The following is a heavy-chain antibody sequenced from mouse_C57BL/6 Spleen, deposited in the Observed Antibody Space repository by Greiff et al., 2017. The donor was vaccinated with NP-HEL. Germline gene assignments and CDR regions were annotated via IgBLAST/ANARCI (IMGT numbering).Heavy chain of an antibody. CDR3: AREGYDYDIY. V-gene: IGHV1-55*01. Sequence: QVQLKESGAELVKPGASVKMSCKASGYTFTSYWITWVKQRPGQGLEWIGDIYPGSGSTNYNEKFKSKATLTVDTSSSTAYMQLSSLTSEDSAVYYCAREGYDYDIYWGQGTLVTVSA. CDR1: GYTFTSYW. D-gene: IGHD2-4*01. J-gene: IGHJ3*01. CDR2: IYPGSGST.